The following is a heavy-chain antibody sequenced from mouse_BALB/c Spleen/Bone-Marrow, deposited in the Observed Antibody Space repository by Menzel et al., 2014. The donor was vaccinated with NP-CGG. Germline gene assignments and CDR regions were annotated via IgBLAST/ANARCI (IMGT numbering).Heavy chain of an antibody. CDR2: INPSNGRT. Sequence: QVQLKQSGDELVKPGASVKLSCMASGFTFTSYWIHWVKQRPGQGPEWIGEINPSNGRTNYNEKFKGKATLTEDKSSSTAYMQLSSLTSEDSAVYYCARDGNYRYAMDYWGQGTSVTVSS. J-gene: IGHJ4*01. D-gene: IGHD2-1*01. V-gene: IGHV1S81*02. CDR3: ARDGNYRYAMDY. CDR1: GFTFTSYW.